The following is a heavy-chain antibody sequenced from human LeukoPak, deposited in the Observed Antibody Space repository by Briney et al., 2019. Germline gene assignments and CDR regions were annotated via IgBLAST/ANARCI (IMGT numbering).Heavy chain of an antibody. D-gene: IGHD5-12*01. CDR1: GGSFSGYY. Sequence: SETLSLTCAAYGGSFSGYYWSWIRQPPGKGLEWIGEINHSGSTNYNPSLKSRVTISVDTSKNQFSLKLSSVTAADTAVYYCARGPKWLRGSRYYYYYGMDVWGQGTTVTVSS. CDR3: ARGPKWLRGSRYYYYYGMDV. CDR2: INHSGST. V-gene: IGHV4-34*01. J-gene: IGHJ6*02.